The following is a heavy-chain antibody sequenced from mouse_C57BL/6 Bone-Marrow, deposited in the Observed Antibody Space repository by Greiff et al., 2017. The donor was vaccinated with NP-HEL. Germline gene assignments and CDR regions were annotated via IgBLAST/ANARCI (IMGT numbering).Heavy chain of an antibody. J-gene: IGHJ1*03. CDR3: ARAGYYYWYFDV. CDR2: IYPRSGNT. V-gene: IGHV1-81*01. Sequence: VKLVESGAELARPGASVKLSCKASGYTFTSYGISWVKERTGQGLEWIGEIYPRSGNTYYNEKFKGKATLTADKSSSTAYMELRSLTSEDSAVYFCARAGYYYWYFDVWGTGTTVTVSS. CDR1: GYTFTSYG. D-gene: IGHD2-3*01.